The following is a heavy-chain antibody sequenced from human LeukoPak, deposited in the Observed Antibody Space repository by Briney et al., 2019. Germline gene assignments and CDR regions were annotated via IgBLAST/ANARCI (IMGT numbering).Heavy chain of an antibody. CDR1: AFTVSSTY. CDR2: IYNDGRT. CDR3: ASIYYYDSIDAFDI. Sequence: PGGSLRLSCAASAFTVSSTYMSWVRQAPGKGLEWVSIIYNDGRTYYAHSVKGRFTISRDNSKNTLYLQMNSLRAEDTAVYYCASIYYYDSIDAFDIWGQGTMVTVSS. D-gene: IGHD3-22*01. V-gene: IGHV3-53*05. J-gene: IGHJ3*02.